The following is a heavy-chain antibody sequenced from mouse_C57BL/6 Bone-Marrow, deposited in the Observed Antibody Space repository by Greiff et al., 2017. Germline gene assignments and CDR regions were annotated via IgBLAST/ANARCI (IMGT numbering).Heavy chain of an antibody. Sequence: QVQLQQPGAELVKPGASVKLSCKASGYTFTSYWMQWVKQRPGQGLEWIGEIDPSDSYTNYNQKFKGKATLTVDTSSSTAYMQLSSLTSEDSAVYYGARDGSDYWGQGTTLTVSS. CDR3: ARDGSDY. CDR2: IDPSDSYT. V-gene: IGHV1-50*01. CDR1: GYTFTSYW. J-gene: IGHJ2*01. D-gene: IGHD1-1*01.